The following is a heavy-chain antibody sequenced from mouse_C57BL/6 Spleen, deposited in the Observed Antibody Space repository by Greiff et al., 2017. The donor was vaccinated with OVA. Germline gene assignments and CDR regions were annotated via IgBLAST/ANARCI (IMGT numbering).Heavy chain of an antibody. Sequence: VKLMESGAELARPGASVKMSCKASGYTFTSYTMHWVKQRPGQGLEWIGYINPSSGYTKYNQKFKDKATLTADKSSSTAYMQLSSLTSEDSAVYYCAREELGHFDVWGTGTTVTVSS. CDR2: INPSSGYT. V-gene: IGHV1-4*01. D-gene: IGHD4-1*01. J-gene: IGHJ1*03. CDR1: GYTFTSYT. CDR3: AREELGHFDV.